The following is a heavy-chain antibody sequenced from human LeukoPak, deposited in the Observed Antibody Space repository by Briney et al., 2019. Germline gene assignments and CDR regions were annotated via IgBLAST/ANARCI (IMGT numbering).Heavy chain of an antibody. Sequence: SSETLSLTCAVYGGSFSGYYWSWIRQPPGKGLEWIGETNHSGSTNYNPSLKSRVTISVDTSKNQFSLKLRSVTAADTAVYYCARGLYYYGSGSYRPYSFDHWGQGTLVTVSS. D-gene: IGHD3-10*01. CDR2: TNHSGST. CDR1: GGSFSGYY. V-gene: IGHV4-34*01. J-gene: IGHJ4*02. CDR3: ARGLYYYGSGSYRPYSFDH.